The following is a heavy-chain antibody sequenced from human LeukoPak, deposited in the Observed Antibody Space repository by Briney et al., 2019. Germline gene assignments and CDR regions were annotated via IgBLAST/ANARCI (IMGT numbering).Heavy chain of an antibody. V-gene: IGHV3-21*01. D-gene: IGHD5-12*01. CDR2: ISSSSSYI. CDR3: ARGYSGYDSGDY. CDR1: GFTFSSYS. Sequence: GGSLRLSCAASGFTFSSYSRNWSRQAPGKGLEWVSSISSSSSYIYYADSVKGRFTISRDNAKNSLYLQMNSLRAEDTAVYYCARGYSGYDSGDYWGQGTLVTVSS. J-gene: IGHJ4*02.